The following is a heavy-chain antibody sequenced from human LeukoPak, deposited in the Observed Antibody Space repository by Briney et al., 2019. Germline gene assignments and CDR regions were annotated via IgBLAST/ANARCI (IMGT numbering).Heavy chain of an antibody. D-gene: IGHD6-13*01. J-gene: IGHJ3*02. CDR2: IYHSGST. CDR3: ARAARPAAGTWAFDI. V-gene: IGHV4-4*02. Sequence: IPSETLSLTCAVSGGSISSSNWWSWVRQPPGKGLEWIGEIYHSGSTNYNPSLKSRVTISVDKSKNQFSLKLSSVTAADTAVYYCARAARPAAGTWAFDIWGQGTMVTVSS. CDR1: GGSISSSNW.